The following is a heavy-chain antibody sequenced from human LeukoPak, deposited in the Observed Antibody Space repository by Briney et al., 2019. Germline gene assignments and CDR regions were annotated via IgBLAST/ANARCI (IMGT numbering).Heavy chain of an antibody. V-gene: IGHV3-23*01. Sequence: GGSLRLSCAASGFTFSSYAMTWVRQAPGKGLEWVSTISYNGGGTWYAESVEGRFTISRDNSKNTLYLQMNSLRAEDTAVYYCALNWNCDYWGQGTLVTVSS. J-gene: IGHJ4*02. D-gene: IGHD1-1*01. CDR3: ALNWNCDY. CDR1: GFTFSSYA. CDR2: ISYNGGGT.